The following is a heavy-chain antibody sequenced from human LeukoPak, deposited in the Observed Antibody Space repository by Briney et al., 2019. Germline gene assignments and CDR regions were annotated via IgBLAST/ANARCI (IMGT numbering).Heavy chain of an antibody. CDR3: ASGLRYTAD. V-gene: IGHV3-21*01. Sequence: GGSLRLSCAASGFTFSTYTMNWVRQAPGEGLEWVSSISSDSKYIYYTDSVKGRFTISRDNATNSLLLRTKSLRDKDTSVYYCASGLRYTADWGQ. CDR1: GFTFSTYT. D-gene: IGHD4-17*01. J-gene: IGHJ4*01. CDR2: ISSDSKYI.